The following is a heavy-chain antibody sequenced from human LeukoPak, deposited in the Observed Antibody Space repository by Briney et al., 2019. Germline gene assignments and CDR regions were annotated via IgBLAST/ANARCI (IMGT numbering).Heavy chain of an antibody. V-gene: IGHV1-69*01. Sequence: SVKVSCKASGGTLSSYAISWVRQAPGQGLEWMGWIIPIFGTANYAQKFQGRVTITADESTSTAYMQLSSLRSEDTAVYYCARRSHCSSTSCYGGDWFDPWGQGTLVTVSS. D-gene: IGHD2-2*01. CDR1: GGTLSSYA. J-gene: IGHJ5*02. CDR3: ARRSHCSSTSCYGGDWFDP. CDR2: IIPIFGTA.